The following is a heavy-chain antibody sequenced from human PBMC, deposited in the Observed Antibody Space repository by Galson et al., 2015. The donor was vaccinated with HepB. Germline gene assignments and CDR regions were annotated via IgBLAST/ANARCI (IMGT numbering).Heavy chain of an antibody. Sequence: SLRLSCAASGFTVSSNYMSWVRQAPGKGLEWVSVIYSGGSTYYADSVKGRFTISRHNSKNTLYLQMNSLRAEDTAVYYCARDRVVVHPYYYYGMDVWGQGTTVTVSS. CDR3: ARDRVVVHPYYYYGMDV. CDR2: IYSGGST. CDR1: GFTVSSNY. D-gene: IGHD3-22*01. V-gene: IGHV3-53*04. J-gene: IGHJ6*02.